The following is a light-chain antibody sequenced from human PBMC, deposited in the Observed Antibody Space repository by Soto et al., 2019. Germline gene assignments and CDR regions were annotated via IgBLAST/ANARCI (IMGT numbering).Light chain of an antibody. Sequence: DIQMTQSPSSLFASVGDPVTLPCRASQSISSYLNWYQQKPGKAPKLLIYAASSLQSGVPSRFSGSGSGTDFTLTISSLQPEDFATYYCQQTYSTYVTFGQGTKVDI. J-gene: IGKJ1*01. CDR1: QSISSY. CDR2: AAS. CDR3: QQTYSTYVT. V-gene: IGKV1-39*01.